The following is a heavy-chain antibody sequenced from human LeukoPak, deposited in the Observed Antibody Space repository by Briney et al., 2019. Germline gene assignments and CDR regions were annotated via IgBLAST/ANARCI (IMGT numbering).Heavy chain of an antibody. CDR1: GFTFSSYG. J-gene: IGHJ4*02. CDR2: ISYDGSNK. Sequence: GGSLRLSCAASGFTFSSYGMHWVRQAPGKGLEWVAVISYDGSNKYYADSVKGRFTISRDNSKNTLYLQMNSLRAEDTAVYYCAKDLYGGASRSYYFDYWGQGTLVTVSS. V-gene: IGHV3-30*18. D-gene: IGHD3-16*01. CDR3: AKDLYGGASRSYYFDY.